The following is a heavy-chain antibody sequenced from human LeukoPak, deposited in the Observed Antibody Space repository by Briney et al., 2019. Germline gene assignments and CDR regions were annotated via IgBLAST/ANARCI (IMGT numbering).Heavy chain of an antibody. CDR2: IIPIFGTA. Sequence: SVKVSCKASVGTFSSYAISWVRQAPGQGLEWMGGIIPIFGTANYAQKFQGRVTITADESTSTAYMELSSLRSEDTAVYYCARAPGDNWNDEDYWGQGTLVTVSS. J-gene: IGHJ4*02. D-gene: IGHD1-20*01. CDR1: VGTFSSYA. V-gene: IGHV1-69*13. CDR3: ARAPGDNWNDEDY.